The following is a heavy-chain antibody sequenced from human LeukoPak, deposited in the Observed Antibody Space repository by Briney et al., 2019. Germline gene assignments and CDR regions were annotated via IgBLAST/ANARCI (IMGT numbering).Heavy chain of an antibody. CDR3: ASWAGGNEPLASFDY. CDR2: INLYNGAT. V-gene: IGHV1-2*02. Sequence: ASVKVSCKPTGYSFTAYCIFWMRQAPGQGLECMGWINLYNGATKYAQRFQSRVTMNRDTSISTAHMELSRLRSDDTSTYYCASWAGGNEPLASFDYWGKGTLVTVSS. CDR1: GYSFTAYC. J-gene: IGHJ4*02. D-gene: IGHD1-14*01.